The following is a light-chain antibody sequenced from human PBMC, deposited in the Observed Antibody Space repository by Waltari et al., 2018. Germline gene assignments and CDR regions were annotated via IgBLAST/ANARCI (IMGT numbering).Light chain of an antibody. Sequence: SCRASQCVGRSLAWYQQKPGQAPRLLIYDASSRAAGIPDRFSGSGSGTDFSLAISRLEPEDFAVYYCQKYVSLPATFGQGTKVEIK. J-gene: IGKJ1*01. CDR1: QCVGRS. CDR2: DAS. V-gene: IGKV3-20*01. CDR3: QKYVSLPAT.